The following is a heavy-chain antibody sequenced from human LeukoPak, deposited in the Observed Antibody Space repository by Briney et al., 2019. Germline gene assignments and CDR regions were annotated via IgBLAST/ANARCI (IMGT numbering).Heavy chain of an antibody. CDR1: GFTFSNYA. D-gene: IGHD1-7*01. CDR2: ISSNGDAT. Sequence: GGSLRLSCAASGFTFSNYALHWVRQAPGKGLEYVSAISSNGDATFYANSVKGRFTISRGNSKNTLYLQMGSLRAEDMAVYYCVRVGNYREFDYWGQGTLVTVSS. CDR3: VRVGNYREFDY. J-gene: IGHJ4*02. V-gene: IGHV3-64*01.